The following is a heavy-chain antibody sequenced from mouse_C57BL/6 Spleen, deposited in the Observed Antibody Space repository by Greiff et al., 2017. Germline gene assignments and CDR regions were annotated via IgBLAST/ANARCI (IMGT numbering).Heavy chain of an antibody. CDR3: VRDYYGSSYGGIAMDY. J-gene: IGHJ4*01. Sequence: EVQLVESGGGLVQPKGSLKLSCAASGFSFNTYAMNWVRQAPGKGLEWVARMRSKSNNYATYYADSVKDRFTISRDDSESKLYLQMNNLKTEDTAIYYCVRDYYGSSYGGIAMDYWGQGTSVTVAS. V-gene: IGHV10-1*01. D-gene: IGHD1-1*01. CDR1: GFSFNTYA. CDR2: MRSKSNNYAT.